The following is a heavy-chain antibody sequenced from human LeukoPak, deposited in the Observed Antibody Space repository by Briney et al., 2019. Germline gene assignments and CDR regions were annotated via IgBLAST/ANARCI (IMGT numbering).Heavy chain of an antibody. CDR2: IGTAGDT. V-gene: IGHV3-13*01. CDR1: GFTFSSYD. CDR3: AVTMVKNYYYGMDV. D-gene: IGHD3-10*01. J-gene: IGHJ6*02. Sequence: GGSLRLSCAASGFTFSSYDMHWVRQATGKGLEWVSAIGTAGDTYYPGSVKGQFTISRENAKNSLYLQMNSLRAGDTAVYYCAVTMVKNYYYGMDVWGQGTTVTVSS.